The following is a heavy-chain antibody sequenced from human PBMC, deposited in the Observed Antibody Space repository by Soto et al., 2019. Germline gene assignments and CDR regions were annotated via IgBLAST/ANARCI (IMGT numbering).Heavy chain of an antibody. CDR2: VYYIGST. CDR3: ARRYCGDGSCYSSFDY. J-gene: IGHJ4*02. CDR1: GVSISSYY. V-gene: IGHV4-59*08. D-gene: IGHD2-15*01. Sequence: SETLSLTCTVSGVSISSYYWSWIRQPPGKGLEWIGHVYYIGSTNYSPSLESRVTLSVDTSKNQFSLKLSSVTAADTAVYYCARRYCGDGSCYSSFDYWGQGTLVTVSS.